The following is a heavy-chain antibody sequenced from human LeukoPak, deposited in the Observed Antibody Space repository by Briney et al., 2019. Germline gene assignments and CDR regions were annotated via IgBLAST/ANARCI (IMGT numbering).Heavy chain of an antibody. CDR1: GFTFSSYA. CDR2: ISYDGNNT. V-gene: IGHV3-30*03. Sequence: GRSLRLSCAASGFTFSSYAMSWVRQAPGKGPQWVAVISYDGNNTFYADSVKGRFTVFRDNSKNTVFLQMNNLRHEDTALYYCATRDFDFWGQGTLVTVSS. CDR3: ATRDFDF. J-gene: IGHJ4*02.